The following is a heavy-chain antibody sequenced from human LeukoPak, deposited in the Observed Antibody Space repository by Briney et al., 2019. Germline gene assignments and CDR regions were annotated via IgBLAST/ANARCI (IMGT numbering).Heavy chain of an antibody. CDR2: FDPEDGET. D-gene: IGHD6-13*01. CDR3: ATQQLVRFVLRFQH. V-gene: IGHV1-24*01. Sequence: ASVKVSFKVSGYTLTELSMHWVRQAPGKGLEWMGRFDPEDGETIYAQKFQGRVTMTEDTSTNTAYMELSSLRSEDTAVYYCATQQLVRFVLRFQHWGQGTLVTVSS. J-gene: IGHJ1*01. CDR1: GYTLTELS.